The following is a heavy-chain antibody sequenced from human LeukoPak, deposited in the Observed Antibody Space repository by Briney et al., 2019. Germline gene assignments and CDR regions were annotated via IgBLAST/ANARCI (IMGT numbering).Heavy chain of an antibody. CDR1: GGTFSSYA. Sequence: SMKVSCKASGGTFSSYAISWVRQAPGQGLEWMGGIIPIFGTANYAQKFQGRVTITTDESTSTAYMELSSLRSEDTAVYYCARVPYSGSYDYYYYMDVWGKGTTVTVSS. D-gene: IGHD1-26*01. V-gene: IGHV1-69*05. J-gene: IGHJ6*03. CDR3: ARVPYSGSYDYYYYMDV. CDR2: IIPIFGTA.